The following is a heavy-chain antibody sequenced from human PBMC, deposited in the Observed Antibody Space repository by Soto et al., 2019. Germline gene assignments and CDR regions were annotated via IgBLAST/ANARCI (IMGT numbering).Heavy chain of an antibody. CDR2: IFYSGST. CDR3: ARGSPPSKYGLDV. D-gene: IGHD6-13*01. Sequence: SETLSLTCTVSGGSISHYYWNWIRQSPGKGLEWIGYIFYSGSTHYNPSLKSRVTISIDTSKNQFSLRLTSVTAADTAVYFCARGSPPSKYGLDVWGQGTTVTVSS. CDR1: GGSISHYY. J-gene: IGHJ6*02. V-gene: IGHV4-59*01.